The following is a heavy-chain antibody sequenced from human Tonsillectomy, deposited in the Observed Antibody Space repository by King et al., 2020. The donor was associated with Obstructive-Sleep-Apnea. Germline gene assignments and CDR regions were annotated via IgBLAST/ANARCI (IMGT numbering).Heavy chain of an antibody. J-gene: IGHJ4*02. CDR2: IYTSGNT. Sequence: QLQESGPGLVKPSETLSLTCTVSGGSMGTYYWSWIRQPAGKGLEWIGRIYTSGNTNYNPSLTSRLTMSVDTPKNQFPLKLSSVTAADTAVYYCARGSFSAGYWGQGTLVTVSS. CDR1: GGSMGTYY. CDR3: ARGSFSAGY. D-gene: IGHD6-13*01. V-gene: IGHV4-4*07.